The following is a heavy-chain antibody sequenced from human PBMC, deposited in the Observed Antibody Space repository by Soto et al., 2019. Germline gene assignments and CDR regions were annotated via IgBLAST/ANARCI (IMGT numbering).Heavy chain of an antibody. J-gene: IGHJ6*02. Sequence: QVQLQESGPGLVKPSETLSLTCNVSAGSIIDYYCSWFRQPPGKGLEWISYINHNGYSAYNLALKRRLTMSVDTSDTKFSLVLDSVTDTDTAVYYCARQGYGPRHGLVDAWGQGTTVIVSS. CDR2: INHNGYS. CDR3: ARQGYGPRHGLVDA. CDR1: AGSIIDYY. V-gene: IGHV4-59*08. D-gene: IGHD1-1*01.